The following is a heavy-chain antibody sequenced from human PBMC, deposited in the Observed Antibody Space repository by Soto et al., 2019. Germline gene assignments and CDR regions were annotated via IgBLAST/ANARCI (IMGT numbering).Heavy chain of an antibody. CDR3: ARDFKYGERSTRFDY. D-gene: IGHD3-16*01. V-gene: IGHV4-31*03. CDR1: GGSISSGGYY. J-gene: IGHJ4*02. Sequence: SETLSLTCTVSGGSISSGGYYWSWIRQHPGKGLEWIGYIYYSGSTYYNPSLKSRVTISVDTSKNQFSLKLSSVTAADTAVYYCARDFKYGERSTRFDYWGQGTLVTVSS. CDR2: IYYSGST.